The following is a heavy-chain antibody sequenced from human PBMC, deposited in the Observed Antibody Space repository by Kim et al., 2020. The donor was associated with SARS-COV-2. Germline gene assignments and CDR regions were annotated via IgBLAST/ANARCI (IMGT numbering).Heavy chain of an antibody. V-gene: IGHV3-23*01. Sequence: GGSLRLSCAASGFTFSTYDMNWVRQAPGKGLEWISKIRESGNKIYYAPSVNGRFTISRDNSKNTLYLQMNSLGADDTAIYYCAPRRWLDPWGQGTLVTVSS. J-gene: IGHJ5*02. CDR1: GFTFSTYD. CDR2: IRESGNKI. CDR3: APRRWLDP.